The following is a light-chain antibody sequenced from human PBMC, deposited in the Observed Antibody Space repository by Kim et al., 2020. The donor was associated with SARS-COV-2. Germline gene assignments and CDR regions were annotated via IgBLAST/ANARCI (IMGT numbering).Light chain of an antibody. CDR1: QSLVHSDGNTY. CDR2: KVS. CDR3: MQGTHWPSFT. Sequence: VMTQSPLSLPVTPGEPASISCRSSQSLVHSDGNTYVNWFQQRPGQSPRRLIYKVSNRDSEVPDRFSGSGSGTDFTLKISRVEAEDVGVYYCMQGTHWPSFTFGPGTKVDIK. J-gene: IGKJ3*01. V-gene: IGKV2-30*02.